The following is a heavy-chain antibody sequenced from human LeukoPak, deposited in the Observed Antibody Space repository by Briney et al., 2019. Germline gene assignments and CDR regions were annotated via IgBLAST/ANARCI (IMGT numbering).Heavy chain of an antibody. Sequence: GGSLRLSCAASGFTFSSYAMHWVRQAPGKGLEWVAVISYDGSNKYHADSVKGRFTVSRDNSKNTLYLQMNSLRAEDTAVYYCAREHLFCGGDCYHFDYWGQGTLVTVSS. D-gene: IGHD2-21*02. CDR3: AREHLFCGGDCYHFDY. CDR2: ISYDGSNK. V-gene: IGHV3-30-3*01. J-gene: IGHJ4*02. CDR1: GFTFSSYA.